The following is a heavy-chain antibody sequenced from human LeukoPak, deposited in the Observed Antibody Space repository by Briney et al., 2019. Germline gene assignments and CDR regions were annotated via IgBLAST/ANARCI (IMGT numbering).Heavy chain of an antibody. V-gene: IGHV4-31*03. CDR3: ARDGWYDILTGYPI. D-gene: IGHD3-9*01. CDR2: MYYSGST. Sequence: SETLSLTCTVSGGSISSGGYYWSWLRQHPGRGLEGIGYMYYSGSTYYNPSLKSRVTISVDTSKNQFSLKLSSVTAADTAVYYCARDGWYDILTGYPIWGQGTMVTVSS. CDR1: GGSISSGGYY. J-gene: IGHJ3*02.